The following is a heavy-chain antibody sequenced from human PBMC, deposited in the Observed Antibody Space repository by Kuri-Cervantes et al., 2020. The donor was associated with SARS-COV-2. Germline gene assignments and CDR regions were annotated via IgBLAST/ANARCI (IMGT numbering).Heavy chain of an antibody. J-gene: IGHJ4*02. D-gene: IGHD2-2*01. CDR1: GGSISSGGYY. CDR2: IYYSGST. V-gene: IGHV4-31*03. Sequence: SETLSLTCTVSGGSISSGGYYWSWIRQHPGKGLEWIGYIYYSGSTYYNPSLKSRVTISVDKSKNQFSLKLSSVTAADTAVYYCASRYCSSTSCYFDYWGQGTLVTVSS. CDR3: ASRYCSSTSCYFDY.